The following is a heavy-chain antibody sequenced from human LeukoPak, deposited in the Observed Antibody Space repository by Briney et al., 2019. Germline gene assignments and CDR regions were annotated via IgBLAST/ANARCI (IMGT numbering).Heavy chain of an antibody. CDR3: ARDLSRLSGSYYVFDY. D-gene: IGHD1-26*01. J-gene: IGHJ4*02. Sequence: SETLSLTCTVSGGSISSYSWSWIRQPAGKGLEWIGRIYTSGSTNYNPSLKTRVTMSVDTSKNQFSLKLSSVTGADTAVYYCARDLSRLSGSYYVFDYWGEGTLVTVSS. CDR2: IYTSGST. CDR1: GGSISSYS. V-gene: IGHV4-4*07.